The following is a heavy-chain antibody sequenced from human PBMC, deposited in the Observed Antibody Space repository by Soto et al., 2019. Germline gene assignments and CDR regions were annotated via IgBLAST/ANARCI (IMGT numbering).Heavy chain of an antibody. CDR2: IYSGGST. D-gene: IGHD6-13*01. CDR1: GFTVSSNY. CDR3: ARGGYSSSWPFDY. V-gene: IGHV3-53*01. J-gene: IGHJ4*02. Sequence: EVQLVESGGGLIQPGGSLRLSCAASGFTVSSNYMSWVRQAPGKGLEWVSVIYSGGSTYYADSVKGRFTISRDNSKNTRYLQMNSLRAEDTAVYYWARGGYSSSWPFDYWGQGTLVTVSS.